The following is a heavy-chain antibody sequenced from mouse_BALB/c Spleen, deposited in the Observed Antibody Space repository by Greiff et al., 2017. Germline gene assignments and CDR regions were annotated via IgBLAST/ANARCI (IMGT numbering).Heavy chain of an antibody. Sequence: EVKVVESGGGLVQPGGSRKLSCAASGFTFSSFGMHWVRQAPEKGLEWVAYISSGSSTIYYADTVKGRFTISRDNPKNTLFLQMTSLRSEDTAMYYCARSAYGCEGFAYWGQGTLVTVSA. CDR1: GFTFSSFG. CDR3: ARSAYGCEGFAY. V-gene: IGHV5-17*02. J-gene: IGHJ3*01. D-gene: IGHD2-2*01. CDR2: ISSGSSTI.